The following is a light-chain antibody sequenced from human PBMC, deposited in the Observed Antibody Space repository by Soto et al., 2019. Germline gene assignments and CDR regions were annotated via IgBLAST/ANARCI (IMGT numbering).Light chain of an antibody. CDR2: GAS. J-gene: IGKJ1*01. CDR3: QQYYSTPPT. Sequence: DIQMTQSPSSPSASLGDRVTISCRASRSISTYLNWYQQKPGKAPKLLIYGASNLQSGVPSRFRAGGSGTDFTLTISSLQAEDVAVYYCQQYYSTPPTFGQGTKVDIK. CDR1: RSISTY. V-gene: IGKV1-39*01.